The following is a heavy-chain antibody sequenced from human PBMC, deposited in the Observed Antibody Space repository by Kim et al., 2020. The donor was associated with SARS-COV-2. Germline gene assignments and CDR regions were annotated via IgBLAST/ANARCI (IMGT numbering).Heavy chain of an antibody. CDR3: ARERGTWYPFDY. D-gene: IGHD6-13*01. V-gene: IGHV1-2*02. Sequence: ASVKVSCKASGYTFTGYYIHWVRQAPGQGLEWMGWINPNSGDTDYAQKFQGRVTMTRDTSINTAFMELSSLRSDDTAVYYCARERGTWYPFDYWGQGTLVTVSS. CDR1: GYTFTGYY. J-gene: IGHJ4*02. CDR2: INPNSGDT.